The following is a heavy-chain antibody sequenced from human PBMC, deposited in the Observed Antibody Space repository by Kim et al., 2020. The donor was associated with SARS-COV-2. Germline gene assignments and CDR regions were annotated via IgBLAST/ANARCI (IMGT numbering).Heavy chain of an antibody. CDR1: GDSVNNPTYY. CDR3: AGDWGYLGSGDPHFDY. CDR2: MYNTENI. Sequence: SQTLSLTCTVSGDSVNNPTYYWSWIRQPPGKGLEWIGYMYNTENIKYNPSLKGRGTMSVDTSKNQFSLRLTSVTAANTAVYYCAGDWGYLGSGDPHFDYWGQGTLVTVSS. V-gene: IGHV4-61*01. J-gene: IGHJ4*02. D-gene: IGHD3-10*01.